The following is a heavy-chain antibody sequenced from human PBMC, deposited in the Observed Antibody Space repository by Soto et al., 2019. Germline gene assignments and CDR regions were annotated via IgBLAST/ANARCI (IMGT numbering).Heavy chain of an antibody. Sequence: SETLSLTCAVYGGSFSDYYWSWIRQPPGKGLEWIGEIDHSGSTNFNPSLKNRVTISVDTSKNQFSLKLSSVTAADTAVYYCARQLWFGELFSPFDPWGQGTLVTVSS. CDR1: GGSFSDYY. V-gene: IGHV4-34*01. CDR3: ARQLWFGELFSPFDP. J-gene: IGHJ5*02. D-gene: IGHD3-10*01. CDR2: IDHSGST.